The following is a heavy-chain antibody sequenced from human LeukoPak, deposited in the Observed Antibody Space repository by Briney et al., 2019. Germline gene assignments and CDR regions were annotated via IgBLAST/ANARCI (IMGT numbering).Heavy chain of an antibody. CDR3: ARSYGDTLNYYYGMDV. D-gene: IGHD4-17*01. V-gene: IGHV1-69*01. CDR2: IIPIFGTA. J-gene: IGHJ6*02. CDR1: GGTFSSYA. Sequence: SVNVSCKASGGTFSSYAIRWVRQAPGRGLEWMGGIIPIFGTANYAQKFQGRVTITADESTSTAYMELSSLRSEDTAVYYCARSYGDTLNYYYGMDVWGQGTTVTVSS.